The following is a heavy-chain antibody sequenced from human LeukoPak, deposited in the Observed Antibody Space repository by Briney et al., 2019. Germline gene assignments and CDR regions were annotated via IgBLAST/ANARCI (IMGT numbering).Heavy chain of an antibody. D-gene: IGHD3-22*01. CDR3: AREIVVVIRSHAFDI. Sequence: PGGSLRLSCAASGFTFSNFGMDWVRQAPGKGLEWLAFIRFDGNDKYYADSVKGRFTISRDNAKNSLYLQMNSLRAEDTAVYYCAREIVVVIRSHAFDIWGQGTMVTVSS. J-gene: IGHJ3*02. CDR1: GFTFSNFG. CDR2: IRFDGNDK. V-gene: IGHV3-30*02.